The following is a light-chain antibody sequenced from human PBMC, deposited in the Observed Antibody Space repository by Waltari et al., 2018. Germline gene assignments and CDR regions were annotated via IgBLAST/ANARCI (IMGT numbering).Light chain of an antibody. CDR1: SHNVGSYDL. CDR2: EVI. CDR3: CSYAGSDPTLV. Sequence: QSALTQPASVSGSPGQSIPISCTGTSHNVGSYDLVSRYTFRPGEGPNLLIYEVIKRPSGVSDRFSGSKSDNTASLTISGLQAEDEAVYYCCSYAGSDPTLVFGGGTNLTVL. V-gene: IGLV2-23*02. J-gene: IGLJ3*02.